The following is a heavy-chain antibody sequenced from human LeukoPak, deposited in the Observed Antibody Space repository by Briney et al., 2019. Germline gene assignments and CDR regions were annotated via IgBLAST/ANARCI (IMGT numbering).Heavy chain of an antibody. V-gene: IGHV1-69*04. Sequence: ASVKVSCKASGGTFSSYAISWVRQAPGQGLEWMGRIIPILGIANYAQKFQGRVTITADKSTSTAYMELRSLRSDDTAVYYCARDGSGITYDYWGQGTLVTVSS. J-gene: IGHJ4*02. CDR1: GGTFSSYA. CDR2: IIPILGIA. D-gene: IGHD1-14*01. CDR3: ARDGSGITYDY.